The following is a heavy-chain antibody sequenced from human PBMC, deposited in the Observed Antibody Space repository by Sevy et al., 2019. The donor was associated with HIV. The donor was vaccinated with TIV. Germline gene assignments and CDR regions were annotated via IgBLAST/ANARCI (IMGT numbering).Heavy chain of an antibody. CDR2: INSDGSST. V-gene: IGHV3-74*01. Sequence: GESLKISCTASGFTFSRYWMHWVRQAPGKGLVWVSRINSDGSSTSYADSVKGRFTISRDNAKNTLYLQMNSLRAEDTAVYYCARYYYDSSGIDSWGQGTLVTVSS. D-gene: IGHD3-22*01. CDR3: ARYYYDSSGIDS. J-gene: IGHJ4*02. CDR1: GFTFSRYW.